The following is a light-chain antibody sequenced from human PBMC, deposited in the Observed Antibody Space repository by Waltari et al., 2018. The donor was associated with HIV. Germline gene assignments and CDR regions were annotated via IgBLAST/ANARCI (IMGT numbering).Light chain of an antibody. J-gene: IGKJ4*01. CDR1: HSISSN. V-gene: IGKV1-39*01. CDR3: QQSYSTPPLT. Sequence: DIQMTQSPSSLSASVGDRVTITCRASHSISSNLNWYQQKPGKAPKLLIYAASSLQSGVPSRFSGSRSGTDFTLTISSLQPEDFATYYCQQSYSTPPLTFGGGTKVEIK. CDR2: AAS.